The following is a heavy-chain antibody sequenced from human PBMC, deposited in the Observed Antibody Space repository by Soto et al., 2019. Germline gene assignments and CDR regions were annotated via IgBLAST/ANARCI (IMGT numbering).Heavy chain of an antibody. D-gene: IGHD3-10*01. V-gene: IGHV4-30-4*01. J-gene: IGHJ4*02. Sequence: SETLSLTCTVSGGSISSGDYHCSWLRQPPGKGLEWIGYIYYSGSTSYNPSLKSRVTLSVDTSKNQFSLKLSSVTAADTAVFYCAGTSMVRGVIMFHYWGQGTLVTVSS. CDR1: GGSISSGDYH. CDR3: AGTSMVRGVIMFHY. CDR2: IYYSGST.